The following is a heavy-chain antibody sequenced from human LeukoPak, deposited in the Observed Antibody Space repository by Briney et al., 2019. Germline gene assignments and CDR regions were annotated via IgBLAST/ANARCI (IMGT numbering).Heavy chain of an antibody. CDR1: GFTFSSYS. D-gene: IGHD6-13*01. J-gene: IGHJ4*02. Sequence: GGSLGLSCAASGFTFSSYSMNWVRQAPGKGLEWVSSISSSSSYIYYADSVKGRFTISRDNAKNSLYLQMNSLRAEDTAVYYCARDCSSWGCYWGQGTLVTVSS. V-gene: IGHV3-21*01. CDR2: ISSSSSYI. CDR3: ARDCSSWGCY.